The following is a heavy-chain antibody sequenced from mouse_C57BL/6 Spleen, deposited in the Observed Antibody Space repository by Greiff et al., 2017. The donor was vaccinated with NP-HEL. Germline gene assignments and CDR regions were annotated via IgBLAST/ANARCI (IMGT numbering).Heavy chain of an antibody. CDR3: ARGLTGRYFDY. V-gene: IGHV1-50*01. CDR2: IDPSDSYT. J-gene: IGHJ2*01. CDR1: GYTFTSYW. Sequence: QVQLQQPGAELVKPGASVKLSCKASGYTFTSYWMQWVKQRPGQGLEWIGEIDPSDSYTNYNQKFKGKATLTVDTSSSTAYMQLSSLTSEDSAVYYCARGLTGRYFDYWGQGTTLTVSS. D-gene: IGHD4-1*01.